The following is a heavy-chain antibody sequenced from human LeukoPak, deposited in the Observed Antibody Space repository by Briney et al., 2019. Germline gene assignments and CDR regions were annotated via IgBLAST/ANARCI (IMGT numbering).Heavy chain of an antibody. V-gene: IGHV1-2*02. D-gene: IGHD5-18*01. Sequence: GASVKVSCKASGYTFTGYYMHWARQAPGQGLEWMGWINPNRGGTNYAEKFQGRVTMTSDTSISTAYMELSRLRCDDTAVYYCATPGRYSYGYIRLLFDYWGQGTLVTVSS. CDR2: INPNRGGT. CDR3: ATPGRYSYGYIRLLFDY. CDR1: GYTFTGYY. J-gene: IGHJ4*02.